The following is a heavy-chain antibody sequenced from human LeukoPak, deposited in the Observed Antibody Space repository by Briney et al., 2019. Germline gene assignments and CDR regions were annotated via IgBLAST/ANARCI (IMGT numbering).Heavy chain of an antibody. J-gene: IGHJ4*02. CDR1: GGSISSSSYY. D-gene: IGHD6-13*01. V-gene: IGHV4-39*07. Sequence: PSETLSLTCTVSGGSISSSSYYWGWIRQPPGKGLEWIGSIYYSGSTYYNPSLKSRVTISVDTSKNQFSLKLSSVTAADTAVYYCAREVGSSWPKIDYWGQGTLVTVSS. CDR2: IYYSGST. CDR3: AREVGSSWPKIDY.